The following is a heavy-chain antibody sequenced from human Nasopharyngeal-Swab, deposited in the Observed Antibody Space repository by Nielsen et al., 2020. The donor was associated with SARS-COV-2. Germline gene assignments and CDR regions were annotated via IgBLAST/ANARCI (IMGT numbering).Heavy chain of an antibody. Sequence: GESLKISCAASGFTFSSYSMNWVRQAPGKGLEWVSAISRTSSTYYADSVKGRFTVSRDNSKNTLYLQMNSLRAEDTAVYYCARDGDWNDNYYYYYYYMDVWGKGTTVTVSS. J-gene: IGHJ6*03. CDR2: ISRTSST. V-gene: IGHV3-21*01. D-gene: IGHD1-1*01. CDR1: GFTFSSYS. CDR3: ARDGDWNDNYYYYYYYMDV.